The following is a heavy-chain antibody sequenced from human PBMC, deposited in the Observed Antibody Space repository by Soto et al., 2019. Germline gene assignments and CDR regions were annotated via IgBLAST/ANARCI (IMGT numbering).Heavy chain of an antibody. V-gene: IGHV4-38-2*02. D-gene: IGHD4-17*01. CDR2: IYHRGST. CDR1: GYSISSGYY. CDR3: ARENTMTTFFVTRWFDP. Sequence: SETLSLTCAVSGYSISSGYYWGWIRQPPGKGLEWIGSIYHRGSTYYNPSLKSRVTISVDTSKNQFSLKLSSVTAADTAVYYCARENTMTTFFVTRWFDPWGQGTLVTVSS. J-gene: IGHJ5*02.